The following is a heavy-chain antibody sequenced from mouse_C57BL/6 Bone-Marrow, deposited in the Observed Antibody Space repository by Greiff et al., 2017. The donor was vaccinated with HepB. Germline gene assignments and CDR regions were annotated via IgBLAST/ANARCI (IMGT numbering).Heavy chain of an antibody. CDR1: GFTFSDFY. V-gene: IGHV7-1*01. CDR2: SRNKANDYTT. CDR3: ARDADDYPYYAMDY. D-gene: IGHD2-4*01. Sequence: EVKLVESGGGLVQSGRSLRLSCATSGFTFSDFYMEWVRQAPGKGLEWIAASRNKANDYTTEYSASVKGRFIVSRDTSQSILYLQMNALRAEDTAIYYCARDADDYPYYAMDYWGQGTSVTVSS. J-gene: IGHJ4*01.